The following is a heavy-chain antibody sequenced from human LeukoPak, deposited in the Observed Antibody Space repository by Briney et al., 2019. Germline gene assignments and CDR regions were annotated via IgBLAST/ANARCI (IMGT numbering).Heavy chain of an antibody. V-gene: IGHV3-30*18. CDR2: IPYDGSNK. CDR1: GFTFSSYG. Sequence: GGSLRLSCAASGFTFSSYGMHWVRQAPGKGLEWVAVIPYDGSNKYYADSVKGRFTISRDSSKNTLYLQMNSLRAEDTAVYYCAKDDSYGLDYWGQGTLVTVSS. CDR3: AKDDSYGLDY. D-gene: IGHD5-18*01. J-gene: IGHJ4*02.